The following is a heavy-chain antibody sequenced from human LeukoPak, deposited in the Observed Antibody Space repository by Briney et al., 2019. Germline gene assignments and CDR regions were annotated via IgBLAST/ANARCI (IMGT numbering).Heavy chain of an antibody. V-gene: IGHV3-7*01. CDR2: IKRDGSEK. J-gene: IGHJ4*02. D-gene: IGHD3-10*01. CDR3: ASGDYFDC. Sequence: PGGSLRLSCLTSGFTLSTNAMSWVRQAPGKGLEWVASIKRDGSEKYYVDSVKGRFTISRDNAKNSLYLQMNSLRAEDTAVYYCASGDYFDCWGQGTLVTVSS. CDR1: GFTLSTNA.